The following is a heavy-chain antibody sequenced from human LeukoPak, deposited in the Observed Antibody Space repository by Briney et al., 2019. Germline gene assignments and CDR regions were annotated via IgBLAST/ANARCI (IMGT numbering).Heavy chain of an antibody. CDR1: GYTFTSYG. D-gene: IGHD2-8*01. CDR2: INAYNGNT. V-gene: IGHV1-18*01. J-gene: IGHJ6*02. CDR3: ARCRCCTNGVCYGIYYGMDV. Sequence: GASVKVSCKASGYTFTSYGFSWVRPAPGQGLEWMGWINAYNGNTNYAQKLQGRVTMTTDTSTSTGYMELRSLRSDDTAVYYCARCRCCTNGVCYGIYYGMDVWGQGTTVTVSS.